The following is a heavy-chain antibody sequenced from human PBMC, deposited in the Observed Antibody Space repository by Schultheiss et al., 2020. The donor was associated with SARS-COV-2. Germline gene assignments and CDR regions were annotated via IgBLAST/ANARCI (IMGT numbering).Heavy chain of an antibody. J-gene: IGHJ4*02. CDR1: GFTLGDYA. CDR2: IRSKAYGGTT. D-gene: IGHD2-15*01. V-gene: IGHV3-49*04. CDR3: NSRSCSGGRCYDY. Sequence: GGSLRLSCTASGFTLGDYAVSWVRHAPGKGLEWVGFIRSKAYGGTTEYAASVKGRFTISRDDSKSIAYLQMNSLKTEDTAVYYCNSRSCSGGRCYDYWGQGTLVTVSS.